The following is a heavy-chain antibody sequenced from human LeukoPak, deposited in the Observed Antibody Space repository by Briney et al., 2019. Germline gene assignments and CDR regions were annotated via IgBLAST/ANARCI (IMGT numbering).Heavy chain of an antibody. J-gene: IGHJ4*02. Sequence: GGSLRLSCVTSGFTFRHYYMTWIRQAPGKGLEWVSYISGTGNNKYYADSVKGRFTISRDNAKNTLYLQMNSLRAEDTAVYYCARVLVYWGQGTLVTVSS. D-gene: IGHD2-8*02. CDR2: ISGTGNNK. CDR3: ARVLVY. V-gene: IGHV3-11*04. CDR1: GFTFRHYY.